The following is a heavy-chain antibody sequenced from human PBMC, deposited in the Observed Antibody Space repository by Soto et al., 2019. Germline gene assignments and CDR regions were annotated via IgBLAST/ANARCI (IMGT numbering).Heavy chain of an antibody. V-gene: IGHV4-59*01. CDR3: ARGSLKQQPDY. CDR1: GGSISSYY. CDR2: IYYSGST. D-gene: IGHD5-18*01. Sequence: SELLSHTCTVSGGSISSYYWSCIRRPPGKGLEWIGYIYYSGSTNYNPSLKSRVTISVDTSKNQFSLKLSSVTAADTAVYYCARGSLKQQPDYWGQGTLVTVSS. J-gene: IGHJ4*02.